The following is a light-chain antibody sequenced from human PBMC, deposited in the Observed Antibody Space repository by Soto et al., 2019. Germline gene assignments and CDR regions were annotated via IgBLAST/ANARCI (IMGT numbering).Light chain of an antibody. V-gene: IGLV2-14*01. J-gene: IGLJ1*01. CDR2: EVN. CDR1: SSDIGLYNY. Sequence: QSALSQPASMSGSPGQSITIPCTGASSDIGLYNYVSWYQHHPGKAPKLLISEVNVRPSGLSDRFSASKAGNTASLTISGLQPEDEAYYYCSSLSTTSTPIVFXSGTKVTVL. CDR3: SSLSTTSTPIV.